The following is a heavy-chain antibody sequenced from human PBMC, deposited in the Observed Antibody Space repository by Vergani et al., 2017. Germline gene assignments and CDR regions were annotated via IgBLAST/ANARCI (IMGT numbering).Heavy chain of an antibody. J-gene: IGHJ6*02. CDR2: IIPIFGTA. CDR1: GGTFSSYA. CDR3: ARDHYGSGSYYNYYYYYGMDV. V-gene: IGHV1-69*12. Sequence: QVQLVQSGAEVKKPGSSVKVSCKASGGTFSSYAISWVRQAPGHGLEWMGGIIPIFGTANYAQKFQGRVTITADESTSTAYMELSSLRSEDTAVYYCARDHYGSGSYYNYYYYYGMDVWGQGTTVTVSS. D-gene: IGHD3-10*01.